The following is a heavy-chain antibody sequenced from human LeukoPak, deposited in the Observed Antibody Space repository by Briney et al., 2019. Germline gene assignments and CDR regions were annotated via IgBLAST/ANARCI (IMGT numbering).Heavy chain of an antibody. CDR1: GGSISSSNYY. Sequence: SETLSLTCTVSGGSISSSNYYWGWIRQPPGKGLEWIGSIYYSGSTYYNPSLKSRVTISVDTSKNQFSLKVSSVTAADTAVYYCARRKPNDAFDMWGQGTVVTVSP. CDR3: ARRKPNDAFDM. V-gene: IGHV4-39*01. CDR2: IYYSGST. D-gene: IGHD1-14*01. J-gene: IGHJ3*02.